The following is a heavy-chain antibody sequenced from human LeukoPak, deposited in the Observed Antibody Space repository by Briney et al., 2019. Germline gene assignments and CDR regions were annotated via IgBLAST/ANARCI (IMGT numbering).Heavy chain of an antibody. V-gene: IGHV1-18*01. CDR1: GYTFTIYG. J-gene: IGHJ4*02. D-gene: IGHD1-26*01. CDR3: ARGVGATDATYPGARTLGY. CDR2: ISAYNGNT. Sequence: GASVTVSCKASGYTFTIYGISWVRQAPGQGLEWMGWISAYNGNTNYAQKLQGRVTMTTDTSTSTAYMELRSLRSDDTAVYYCARGVGATDATYPGARTLGYWGQGTLVTVSS.